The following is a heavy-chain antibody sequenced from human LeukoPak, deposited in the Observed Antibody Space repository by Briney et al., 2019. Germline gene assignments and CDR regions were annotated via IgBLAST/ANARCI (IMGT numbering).Heavy chain of an antibody. J-gene: IGHJ6*02. CDR1: GGSISSYY. D-gene: IGHD6-13*01. Sequence: SETLSLNCTVSGGSISSYYWSWIRQPAGKGLEWIGRIYTSGSTNYNPSLKSRVTMSVDTSKNQFSLKLSSVTAADTAVYYCARDWGIAAADTYYYYGMDVWGQGTTVTVSS. CDR3: ARDWGIAAADTYYYYGMDV. CDR2: IYTSGST. V-gene: IGHV4-4*07.